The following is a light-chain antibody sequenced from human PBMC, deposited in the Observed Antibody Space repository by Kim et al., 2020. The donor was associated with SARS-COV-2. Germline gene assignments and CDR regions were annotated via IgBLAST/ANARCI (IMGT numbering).Light chain of an antibody. CDR2: GAS. V-gene: IGKV3-20*01. CDR3: QQYGSSPLT. CDR1: QSVGSNY. J-gene: IGKJ4*01. Sequence: SPGERATLACRASQSVGSNYLTWCQQKPGQAPRLLIYGASSRATGIPDRFSGYWSGTDFTLTISRLGPEDFAVYYCQQYGSSPLTFGGGTKVDIK.